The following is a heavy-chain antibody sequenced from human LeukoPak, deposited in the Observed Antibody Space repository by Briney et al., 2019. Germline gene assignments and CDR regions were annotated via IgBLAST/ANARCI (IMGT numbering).Heavy chain of an antibody. V-gene: IGHV1-46*01. D-gene: IGHD2-8*01. CDR2: INPSGGST. Sequence: ASVKVSCKASGYTFTSYDINWVRQATGQGLEWMGIINPSGGSTSYAQKFQGRVTMTRDMSTSTVYMELSSLRSEDTAVYYCARAGIVLMVYAPHDAFDIWGQGTMVTVSS. CDR1: GYTFTSYD. J-gene: IGHJ3*02. CDR3: ARAGIVLMVYAPHDAFDI.